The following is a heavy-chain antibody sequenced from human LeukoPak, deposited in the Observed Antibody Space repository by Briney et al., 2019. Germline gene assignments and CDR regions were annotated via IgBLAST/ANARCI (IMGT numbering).Heavy chain of an antibody. J-gene: IGHJ4*02. V-gene: IGHV1-3*01. CDR2: INAGNGNT. CDR3: ARGLYDYVWGSYPPLY. Sequence: ASVKVSCKASGYTFTSYAMHWVRQAPGQRLEWMGWINAGNGNTKYSQKFQGRVTMTRNTSISTAYMELSSLRSEDTAVYYCARGLYDYVWGSYPPLYWGQGTLVTVSS. D-gene: IGHD3-16*01. CDR1: GYTFTSYA.